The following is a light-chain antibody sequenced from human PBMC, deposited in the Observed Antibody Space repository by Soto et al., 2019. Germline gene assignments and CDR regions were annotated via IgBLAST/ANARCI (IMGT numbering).Light chain of an antibody. V-gene: IGKV3-15*01. CDR2: DAS. J-gene: IGKJ1*01. Sequence: EKVMTQSPATLSVSAGERATLSCGASQSVRSNVAWYQQKPGQPPRLLIYDASTRATGIPSRFSGSGSGTEFTLTISSLKSEDFAVYYCQQYDNWPRTFGQGTKVDIK. CDR1: QSVRSN. CDR3: QQYDNWPRT.